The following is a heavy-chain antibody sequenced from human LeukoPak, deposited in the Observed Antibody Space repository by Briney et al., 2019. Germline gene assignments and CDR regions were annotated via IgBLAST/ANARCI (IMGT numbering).Heavy chain of an antibody. J-gene: IGHJ4*02. CDR3: ASHRITIFGVVIPFDY. D-gene: IGHD3-3*01. CDR2: ISSSSSTI. V-gene: IGHV3-48*02. CDR1: GFTFSSYS. Sequence: GGSLRLSCAASGFTFSSYSMNWVRQAPGKGLEWVSYISSSSSTIYHADSVKGRFTISRDNAKNSLYLQMNSLRDEDTAVYYCASHRITIFGVVIPFDYWGQGTLVTVSS.